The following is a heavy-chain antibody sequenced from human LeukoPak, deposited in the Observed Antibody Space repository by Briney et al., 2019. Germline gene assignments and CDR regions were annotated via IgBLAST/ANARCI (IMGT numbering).Heavy chain of an antibody. CDR2: IKQDGSEK. CDR1: GFIFSSYW. V-gene: IGHV3-7*01. J-gene: IGHJ3*02. CDR3: ARDVEQGVTIFGVVIGAFDI. Sequence: GGSLRLSCAASGFIFSSYWMSWVRQAPGKGLEWVANIKQDGSEKKYVDSVKGRFTISRDNAKNLLYLQMNSLRAEDTAVYYCARDVEQGVTIFGVVIGAFDIWGQGTMVTVSS. D-gene: IGHD3-3*01.